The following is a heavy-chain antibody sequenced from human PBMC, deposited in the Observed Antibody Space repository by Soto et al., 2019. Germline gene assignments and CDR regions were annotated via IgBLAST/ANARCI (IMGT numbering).Heavy chain of an antibody. Sequence: EVQLLESGGALVQPGGSLRLSCAASGFSFNIFAMSWVRQAPGKGLEWVSGLSASGSTHYAESVKGRFTISRDNSKNTLYLQMNSLRAEDTAVYYCAKDDGDYQMYYFDHWGQGTLVTVSS. D-gene: IGHD4-17*01. CDR1: GFSFNIFA. CDR2: LSASGST. J-gene: IGHJ4*02. V-gene: IGHV3-23*01. CDR3: AKDDGDYQMYYFDH.